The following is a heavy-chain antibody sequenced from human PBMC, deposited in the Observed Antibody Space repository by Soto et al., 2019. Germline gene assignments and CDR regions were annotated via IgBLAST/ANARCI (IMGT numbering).Heavy chain of an antibody. V-gene: IGHV3-11*01. Sequence: PGGSLRLSWAASGLTFSDYYMIWIRQAPGKGLEWVSYISSSGSTIYYADSVKGRFTISRDNAKNSLYLQMNSLRAEDTAVYYWARADPSDGFFSPGRYQDDDAFDIWGQGTMVTVSS. CDR1: GLTFSDYY. CDR2: ISSSGSTI. J-gene: IGHJ3*02. CDR3: ARADPSDGFFSPGRYQDDDAFDI. D-gene: IGHD2-2*01.